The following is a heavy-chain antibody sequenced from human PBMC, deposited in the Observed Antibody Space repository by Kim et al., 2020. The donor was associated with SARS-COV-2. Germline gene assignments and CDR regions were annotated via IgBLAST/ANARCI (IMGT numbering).Heavy chain of an antibody. CDR1: GGSFSGYY. V-gene: IGHV4-34*01. J-gene: IGHJ4*02. Sequence: SETLSLTCAVYGGSFSGYYWSWIRQPPGKGLEWIGEINHSGSTNYNPSLKSRVTISVDTSKNQFSLKLSSVTAADTAVYYCARRGGSSGYYYRGYYFDYWGQGTLVTVSS. D-gene: IGHD3-22*01. CDR3: ARRGGSSGYYYRGYYFDY. CDR2: INHSGST.